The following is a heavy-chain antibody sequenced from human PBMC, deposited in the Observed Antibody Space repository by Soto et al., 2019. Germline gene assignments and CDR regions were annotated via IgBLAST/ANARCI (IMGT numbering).Heavy chain of an antibody. CDR3: AAEGGVGYMDV. V-gene: IGHV4-59*08. D-gene: IGHD3-16*01. Sequence: SETLSLTCTVSGGSISSYYWSWIRQPPGKGLEWIGYIYYSGSTNYNPSLKSRVTISVDTSKNQFSLKLSSVTAADTAVYYCAAEGGVGYMDVWGKGTTVTVSS. J-gene: IGHJ6*03. CDR2: IYYSGST. CDR1: GGSISSYY.